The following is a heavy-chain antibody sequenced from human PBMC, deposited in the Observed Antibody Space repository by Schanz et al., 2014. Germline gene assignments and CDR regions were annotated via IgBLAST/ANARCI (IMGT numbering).Heavy chain of an antibody. CDR3: ARVQDDILTGSEYYYDMDV. J-gene: IGHJ6*02. V-gene: IGHV1-3*01. CDR2: INAGTGNT. Sequence: QVQLVQSWAEVKGPGASVKVSCKASGYTFTSYSIHWVRQAPGQRLEWMGWINAGTGNTEYSQKFQGRVTITRDTLASTAYMELRSLRSDDTAVYYCARVQDDILTGSEYYYDMDVWGQGTTVTVSS. D-gene: IGHD3-9*01. CDR1: GYTFTSYS.